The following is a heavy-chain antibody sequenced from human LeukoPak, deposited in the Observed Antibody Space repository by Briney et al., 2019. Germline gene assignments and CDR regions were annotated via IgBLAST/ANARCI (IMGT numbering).Heavy chain of an antibody. CDR2: IWYDGSNK. D-gene: IGHD6-13*01. CDR1: GFTFSSYG. Sequence: GGSLRLSCAASGFTFSSYGVHWVRQAPGKGLEWVAVIWYDGSNKYYADSVKGRFTISRDNSKNTLYLQMNSLRAEDTAVYYCIAAAGTGQNFDYWGQGTLVTVSS. J-gene: IGHJ4*02. CDR3: IAAAGTGQNFDY. V-gene: IGHV3-33*01.